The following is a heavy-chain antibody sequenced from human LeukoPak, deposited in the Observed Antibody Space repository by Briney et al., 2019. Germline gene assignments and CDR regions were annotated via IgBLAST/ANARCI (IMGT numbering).Heavy chain of an antibody. CDR3: ARIITRAGNDY. CDR2: IYSGGST. D-gene: IGHD3-3*01. Sequence: PGGSLRLSCAASGFTVSSNYMSWVRQAPGKGLEWVSVIYSGGSTYYADSVKGRFTISRDNSKNTLYLQMNSLRAEDTAVYYCARIITRAGNDYWGQGTLVTVSS. CDR1: GFTVSSNY. V-gene: IGHV3-66*02. J-gene: IGHJ4*02.